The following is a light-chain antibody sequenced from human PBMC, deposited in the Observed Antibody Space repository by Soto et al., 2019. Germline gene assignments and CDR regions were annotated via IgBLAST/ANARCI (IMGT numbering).Light chain of an antibody. J-gene: IGKJ5*01. CDR2: DAS. V-gene: IGKV3-11*01. Sequence: EIVLLQSLATLSLSPGARSPLSCRASPSVKTFVVWYQQRPGQAPRLLIYDASHRAAGIPARFRGSGFGTDFTLTISSLEPEDAAVYYCQKRSNWPPIAVGQGKRLEIK. CDR1: PSVKTF. CDR3: QKRSNWPPIA.